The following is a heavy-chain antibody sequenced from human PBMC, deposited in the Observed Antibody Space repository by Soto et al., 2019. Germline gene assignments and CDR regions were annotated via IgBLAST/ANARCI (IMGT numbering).Heavy chain of an antibody. V-gene: IGHV4-39*01. CDR3: ATVPPRIVVVFAEFPT. CDR1: GGSISSGPYS. CDR2: FHYGENT. J-gene: IGHJ4*02. D-gene: IGHD2-21*01. Sequence: SETLSLTCTVSGGSISSGPYSWGWIRQPQGEGLEWIATFHYGENTHYTPSLESRVSISVDTSKNQFSLRVTSVTAADTALYYCATVPPRIVVVFAEFPTWGQGALVTVSS.